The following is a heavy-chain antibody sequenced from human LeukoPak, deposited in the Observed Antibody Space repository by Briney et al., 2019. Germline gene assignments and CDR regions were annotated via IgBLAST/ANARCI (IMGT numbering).Heavy chain of an antibody. CDR2: MYYSGST. Sequence: TSETLSLTCTVSGGSISSYYWSWIRQPPGKGLEWIGYMYYSGSTNYNPSPKSRVTISVDTSKNQFSLKLSSVTAADTAVYYCARGYSSSWYGDFDYWGQGTLVTVSS. CDR3: ARGYSSSWYGDFDY. J-gene: IGHJ4*02. D-gene: IGHD6-13*01. CDR1: GGSISSYY. V-gene: IGHV4-59*01.